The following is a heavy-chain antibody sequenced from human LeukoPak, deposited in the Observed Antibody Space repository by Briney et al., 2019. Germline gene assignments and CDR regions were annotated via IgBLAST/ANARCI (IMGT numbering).Heavy chain of an antibody. V-gene: IGHV3-30*03. D-gene: IGHD5-12*01. CDR1: GFTFSSYG. CDR2: ISYDGSNK. J-gene: IGHJ6*02. CDR3: AREGYSGYPGYYYYGMDV. Sequence: PGRSLRLSCAASGFTFSSYGMHWVRQAPGKGLEWVAVISYDGSNKYYADSVKGRFTISRDNSKNTLYLQMNSLRAEDTAVYYCAREGYSGYPGYYYYGMDVWGQGTTVTVSS.